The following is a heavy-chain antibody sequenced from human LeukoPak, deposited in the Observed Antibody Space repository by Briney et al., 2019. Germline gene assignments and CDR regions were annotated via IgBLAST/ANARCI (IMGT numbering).Heavy chain of an antibody. V-gene: IGHV3-21*01. CDR1: GLTFSSYS. Sequence: TGGSLRLSCAASGLTFSSYSMNWVRQAPGKGLEWVSSISSSSSYIYYADSVKGRFTISRDNAKNSLYLQMNSLRAEDTAVYYCARVGIVVVPAAHPFDYWGQGTLVTVSS. CDR3: ARVGIVVVPAAHPFDY. J-gene: IGHJ4*02. CDR2: ISSSSSYI. D-gene: IGHD2-2*01.